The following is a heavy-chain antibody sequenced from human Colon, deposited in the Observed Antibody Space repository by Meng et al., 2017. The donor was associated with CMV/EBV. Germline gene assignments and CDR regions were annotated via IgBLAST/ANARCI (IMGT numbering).Heavy chain of an antibody. CDR1: GFTFSSYW. V-gene: IGHV3-7*01. Sequence: GESLKISCAASGFTFSSYWMSWVRQAPGKGLEWVANIKQDGSEKYYVDSVKGRFTISRDNAKNSLYLQMNSLRAEDTAVYYCARGGYCSSTSCSDYYYSVWTSGAKGPRSPSP. D-gene: IGHD2-2*03. CDR2: IKQDGSEK. J-gene: IGHJ6*02. CDR3: ARGGYCSSTSCSDYYYSVWTS.